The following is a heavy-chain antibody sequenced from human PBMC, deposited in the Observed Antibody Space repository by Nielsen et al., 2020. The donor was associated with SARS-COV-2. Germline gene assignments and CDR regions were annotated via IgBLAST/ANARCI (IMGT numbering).Heavy chain of an antibody. D-gene: IGHD3-22*01. CDR1: GFTFSNYR. Sequence: GESLKISCAGFTFSNYRMHWVRQAPGKGLVWVSHINPDESKTTYADSVKGRFTISRDNAKNTLYLQMNGLRAEDTAVYYCARLWDDGYYFDTGPYDYWGQGTLVTVSS. J-gene: IGHJ4*02. CDR2: INPDESKT. CDR3: ARLWDDGYYFDTGPYDY. V-gene: IGHV3-74*03.